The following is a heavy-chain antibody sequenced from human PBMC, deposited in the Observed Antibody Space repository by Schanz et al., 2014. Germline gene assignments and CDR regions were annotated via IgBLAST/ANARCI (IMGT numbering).Heavy chain of an antibody. J-gene: IGHJ4*02. CDR1: GFTFSSYA. V-gene: IGHV3-23*04. Sequence: AQLAESGGGVVQPGGSLRLSCAASGFTFSSYAMSWVRQAPGKGLEWVSGISGSGGSTYYADSVKGRFTVSRDSGQNSLYLQMNSLRAGDTAVYYCARGTDWNLHYWGQGALVTVSS. CDR2: ISGSGGST. CDR3: ARGTDWNLHY. D-gene: IGHD1-1*01.